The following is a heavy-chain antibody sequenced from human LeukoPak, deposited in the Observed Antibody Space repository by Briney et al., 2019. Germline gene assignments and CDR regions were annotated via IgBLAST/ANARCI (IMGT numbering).Heavy chain of an antibody. D-gene: IGHD4-23*01. CDR1: GGPFRGYY. J-gene: IGHJ6*02. V-gene: IGHV4-34*01. Sequence: SETLSLTCEVHGGPFRGYYWSWIRQSPGKGLEWIGEINHTGRSHYNPSVESRVTISVDTSKNQFSLRLSSVTAADTGVYFCARARSARWGLDVWGQGTTVSVSS. CDR2: INHTGRS. CDR3: ARARSARWGLDV.